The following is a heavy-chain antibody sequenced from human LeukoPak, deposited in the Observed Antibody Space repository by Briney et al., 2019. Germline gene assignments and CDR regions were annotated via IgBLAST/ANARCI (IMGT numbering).Heavy chain of an antibody. D-gene: IGHD3-22*01. CDR3: ARRGAGVVTRAYYCFMDV. Sequence: PGGTLRLSCAASGFTFSSYAMHWVRQAPGKGPEYVSAINSNGGSTYYATSVNGRFTTSREYTKHTLYLQMGMPRAEEMAVYYCARRGAGVVTRAYYCFMDVWGKGTTVTVSS. CDR1: GFTFSSYA. CDR2: INSNGGST. J-gene: IGHJ6*03. V-gene: IGHV3-64*01.